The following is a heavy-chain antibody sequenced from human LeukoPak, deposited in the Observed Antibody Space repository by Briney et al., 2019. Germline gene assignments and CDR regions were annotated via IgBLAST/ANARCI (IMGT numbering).Heavy chain of an antibody. CDR3: AIEIPFGSEVPWFDP. Sequence: ASLKGSCKVSGYTLTDLSMHWVRQTPGKGLEWMGGFDPEDDETVYAQKFQGRVTMTEDTSTDTAYMELSSLRSDDTAVYYCAIEIPFGSEVPWFDPWGQGTLVTVSS. CDR2: FDPEDDET. CDR1: GYTLTDLS. V-gene: IGHV1-24*01. D-gene: IGHD2/OR15-2a*01. J-gene: IGHJ5*02.